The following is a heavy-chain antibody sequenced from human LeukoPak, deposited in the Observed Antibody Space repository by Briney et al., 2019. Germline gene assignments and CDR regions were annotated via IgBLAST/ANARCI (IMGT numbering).Heavy chain of an antibody. CDR2: IMPIFGTA. Sequence: SSVKVSCKASGGTVSSYAISWVREAPGQGLGWRGGIMPIFGTANYAQKFQGRVTITADKATSTAYMELSSLISEDTAVYYCATMITFGGVAESLDNWFDPWGHGTLVTVSS. CDR1: GGTVSSYA. CDR3: ATMITFGGVAESLDNWFDP. J-gene: IGHJ5*02. V-gene: IGHV1-69*06. D-gene: IGHD3-16*01.